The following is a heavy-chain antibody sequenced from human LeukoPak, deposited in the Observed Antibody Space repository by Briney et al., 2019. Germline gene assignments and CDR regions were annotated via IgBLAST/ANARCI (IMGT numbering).Heavy chain of an antibody. V-gene: IGHV1-69*05. Sequence: SVKVSCKASGGTFSSYAISWVRQAPGQGLEWMGGIIPIFGTANYAQKFQGRVTMTRDTSTSTVYMELSSLRSEDTAVYYCARAGMVRGANFDYWGQGTLVTVSS. D-gene: IGHD3-10*01. CDR2: IIPIFGTA. CDR1: GGTFSSYA. J-gene: IGHJ4*02. CDR3: ARAGMVRGANFDY.